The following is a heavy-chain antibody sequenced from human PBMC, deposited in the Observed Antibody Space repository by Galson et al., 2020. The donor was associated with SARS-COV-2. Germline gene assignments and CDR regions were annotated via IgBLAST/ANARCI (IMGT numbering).Heavy chain of an antibody. CDR1: GFSLSNYD. Sequence: GESLKISCVVSGFSLSNYDMHWVRQAPGRGLEWVAAIGRVHDTYYSGSVKGRFTISREDAKNSFYLQMNSLRAEDTAVYFCAREVMSTDYFDVFDIWGQGTMVTVSS. J-gene: IGHJ3*02. V-gene: IGHV3-13*01. CDR2: IGRVHDT. D-gene: IGHD5-12*01. CDR3: AREVMSTDYFDVFDI.